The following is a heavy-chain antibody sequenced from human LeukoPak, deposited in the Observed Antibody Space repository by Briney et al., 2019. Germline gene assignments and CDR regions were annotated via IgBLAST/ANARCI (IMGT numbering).Heavy chain of an antibody. Sequence: GGSLRLSCAASGFTFSSNSMNWVRQVPGKGLEWVSSISSTSSHIYYADSVKGRFTISRDNAWNSLYLQMNSLRAEDTAVYYCAREGIIILPTSNYHYYGMDVWGQGTTVTVSS. D-gene: IGHD2/OR15-2a*01. V-gene: IGHV3-21*01. CDR3: AREGIIILPTSNYHYYGMDV. CDR2: ISSTSSHI. CDR1: GFTFSSNS. J-gene: IGHJ6*02.